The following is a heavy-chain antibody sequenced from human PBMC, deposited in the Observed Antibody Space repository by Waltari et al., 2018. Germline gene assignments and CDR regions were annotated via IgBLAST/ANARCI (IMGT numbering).Heavy chain of an antibody. CDR1: GGTFSSYA. Sequence: QVQLVKSGAEVKKPGYSVKVSCKASGGTFSSYAISWVRQVPGQGLEWMGGIIPIFGTANYAQKFQCKVTIPTDEATSTAYMELSSLRSDDTAVYYCATLEDCSCGSCYYYYYGMDVWGQGTTVTVSS. D-gene: IGHD2-15*01. J-gene: IGHJ6*02. V-gene: IGHV1-69*05. CDR3: ATLEDCSCGSCYYYYYGMDV. CDR2: IIPIFGTA.